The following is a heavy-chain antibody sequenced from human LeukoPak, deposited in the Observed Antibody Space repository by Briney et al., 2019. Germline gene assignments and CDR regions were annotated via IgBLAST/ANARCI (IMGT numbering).Heavy chain of an antibody. D-gene: IGHD6-13*01. CDR1: GFKFKNYW. CDR2: IKQDGSEK. CDR3: ARREYSSSWYY. V-gene: IGHV3-7*01. Sequence: GGSLRLSCIVSGFKFKNYWMSWVRQAPGKGLEWVANIKQDGSEKYYVDSVKGRFTISRDNAKNSLYLQMNSLRAEDTAVYYCARREYSSSWYYWGQGTLVTVSS. J-gene: IGHJ4*02.